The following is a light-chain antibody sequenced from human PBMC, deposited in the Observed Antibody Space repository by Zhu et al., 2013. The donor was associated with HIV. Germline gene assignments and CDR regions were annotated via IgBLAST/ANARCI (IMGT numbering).Light chain of an antibody. V-gene: IGLV2-14*01. CDR3: SSYAGSNNYV. CDR2: EVS. CDR1: SSDVGGYSY. J-gene: IGLJ1*01. Sequence: QSALTQPASVSGSPGQSITISCTGTSSDVGGYSYVSWYQQHSGKAPKLMIFEVSKRPSGISNRFSGSKSGNTASLTISGLQAEDEADYYCSSYAGSNNYVFGPGTKVTVL.